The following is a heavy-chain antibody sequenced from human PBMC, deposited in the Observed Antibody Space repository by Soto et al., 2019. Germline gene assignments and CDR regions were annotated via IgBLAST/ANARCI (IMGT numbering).Heavy chain of an antibody. V-gene: IGHV4-31*03. D-gene: IGHD3-9*01. CDR2: ISDSGSS. CDR1: GGSISSGSFY. CDR3: ARTTFYDIFTAYYSLFDY. Sequence: QVQLQESGPGLVKPSQTLTLTCTVSGGSISSGSFYWSWIRQHPGKGLEWIGHISDSGSSYYNPSLESRVTISVDTSKNQFSLKLSAVTAADTAVYFCARTTFYDIFTAYYSLFDYWGQGTLATVSS. J-gene: IGHJ4*02.